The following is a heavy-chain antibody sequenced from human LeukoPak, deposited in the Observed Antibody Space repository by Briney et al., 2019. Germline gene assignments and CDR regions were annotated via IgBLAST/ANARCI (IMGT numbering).Heavy chain of an antibody. D-gene: IGHD4-17*01. V-gene: IGHV4-39*01. Sequence: PSETLSLTCTVSGGSISSSSYYWGWMRQPPGKGLEWIVSIYYSGSTYYNPSLKSRVTISVDTSKNQFSLKLSSVTAADTAVYYCARHAPLDYGDYVGYFDYWGQGTLVTVSS. CDR2: IYYSGST. CDR3: ARHAPLDYGDYVGYFDY. J-gene: IGHJ4*02. CDR1: GGSISSSSYY.